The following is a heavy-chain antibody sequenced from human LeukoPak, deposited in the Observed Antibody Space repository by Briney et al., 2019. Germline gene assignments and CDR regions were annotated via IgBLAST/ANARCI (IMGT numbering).Heavy chain of an antibody. CDR1: GVSISSSNSY. CDR2: IYYSGST. Sequence: SETLSLTCTVSGVSISSSNSYWGWIRQPPGKGLEWIGSIYYSGSTYYNPSLKSRVTISVDTSKNQFSLKLSSVTAADTAVYYCARISSSWYNDYYYYMDVWGKGTTVTVSS. CDR3: ARISSSWYNDYYYYMDV. J-gene: IGHJ6*03. V-gene: IGHV4-39*07. D-gene: IGHD6-13*01.